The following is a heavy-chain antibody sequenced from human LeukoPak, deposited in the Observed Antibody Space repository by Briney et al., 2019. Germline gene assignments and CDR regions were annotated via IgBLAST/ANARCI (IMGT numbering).Heavy chain of an antibody. CDR3: ARVKVRPEVYYYYGMDV. V-gene: IGHV4-59*01. Sequence: SEALSLTCTVSGGSISGYYWSWIRQPPGKGLEWIAYISYSGSTNYNPSLKSRVAISVDTSRNQFSLKLNSVTAADTAVYYCARVKVRPEVYYYYGMDVWGQGTTVTVSS. CDR1: GGSISGYY. J-gene: IGHJ6*02. CDR2: ISYSGST.